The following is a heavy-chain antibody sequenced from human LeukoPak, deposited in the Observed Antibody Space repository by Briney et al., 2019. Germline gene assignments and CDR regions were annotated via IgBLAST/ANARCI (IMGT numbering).Heavy chain of an antibody. V-gene: IGHV1-2*02. CDR2: INPNSGGT. J-gene: IGHJ5*02. CDR3: ARERSSSWYGWFDP. Sequence: GASVKVSCKASGYTFTGYYMHWVRQAPGQGLEWMGWINPNSGGTNYAQKFQGRVTMTRDTSISTAYMEVSRLRSDDTAVYYCARERSSSWYGWFDPWGQGTLVTVSS. CDR1: GYTFTGYY. D-gene: IGHD6-13*01.